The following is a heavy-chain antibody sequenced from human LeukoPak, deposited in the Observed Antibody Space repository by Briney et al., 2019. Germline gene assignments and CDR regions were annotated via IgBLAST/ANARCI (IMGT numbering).Heavy chain of an antibody. V-gene: IGHV3-48*02. CDR3: ARAGGSGTYSAY. CDR1: GFSFSAYS. CDR2: ISSTGTTI. D-gene: IGHD3-10*01. Sequence: GSLRLSCAASGFSFSAYSMNWVRQAPGKGLEWVSYISSTGTTIYYADSVKGRFTISRDNAKNSLSLQMNSLRDEDTAVYYCARAGGSGTYSAYWGQGTLVTVSS. J-gene: IGHJ4*02.